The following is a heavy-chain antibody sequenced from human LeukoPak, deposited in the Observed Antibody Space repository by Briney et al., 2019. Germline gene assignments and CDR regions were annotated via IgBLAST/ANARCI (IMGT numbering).Heavy chain of an antibody. CDR2: IRYDGSNK. Sequence: PGGSLRLSCAASGFTFSSYGMHWVRQDPGKGLEWVAFIRYDGSNKYYADSVKGRFTISRDNSKNTLYLQMNSLRAEDTAVYYCATGLSNYYDSSGYYDFDYWGQGTLVTVSS. V-gene: IGHV3-30*02. CDR1: GFTFSSYG. D-gene: IGHD3-22*01. CDR3: ATGLSNYYDSSGYYDFDY. J-gene: IGHJ4*02.